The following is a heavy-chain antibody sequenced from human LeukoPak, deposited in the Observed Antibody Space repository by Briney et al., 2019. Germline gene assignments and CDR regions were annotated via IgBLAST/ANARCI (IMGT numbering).Heavy chain of an antibody. CDR2: IGTAGEI. CDR3: AKDSYVEPLRITMIHPDY. V-gene: IGHV3-13*01. D-gene: IGHD3-22*01. Sequence: GGSLRLSCAASGFTFRSYDMHWVRQATGKGLEWVSGIGTAGEIYYPGSVKGRFTISRENAKNSLYLQMNSLRAEDTAVYYCAKDSYVEPLRITMIHPDYWGQGTLVTVSS. J-gene: IGHJ4*02. CDR1: GFTFRSYD.